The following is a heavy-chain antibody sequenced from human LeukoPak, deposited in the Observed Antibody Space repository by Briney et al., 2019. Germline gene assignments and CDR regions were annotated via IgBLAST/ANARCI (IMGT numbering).Heavy chain of an antibody. J-gene: IGHJ4*02. CDR2: IYSGGGT. CDR3: AKGGYSNYWYVDS. D-gene: IGHD6-13*01. Sequence: GGSLRLSCAASGFTVSNNYMSWVRQAPGKGLEWVSVIYSGGGTHYADSVKGRFTISRDNSKNTLYLQMNSLSAEDTAIYYRAKGGYSNYWYVDSWGQGTQVTVSS. CDR1: GFTVSNNY. V-gene: IGHV3-53*01.